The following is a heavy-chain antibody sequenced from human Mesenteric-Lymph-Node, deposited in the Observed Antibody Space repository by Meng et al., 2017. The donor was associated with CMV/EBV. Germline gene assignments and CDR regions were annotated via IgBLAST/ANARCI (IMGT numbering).Heavy chain of an antibody. D-gene: IGHD1-14*01. CDR1: GFIFNDYA. CDR3: IGESQPGGCDY. Sequence: GGSLRLSCAASGFIFNDYAMHWVRQAPGKGLEWVSGIYGKSSGTGYADSVKGRFTISRDSAKNSIYLQMNSLRAEDTALYYCIGESQPGGCDYWGQETLVTVSS. V-gene: IGHV3-9*01. J-gene: IGHJ4*02. CDR2: IYGKSSGT.